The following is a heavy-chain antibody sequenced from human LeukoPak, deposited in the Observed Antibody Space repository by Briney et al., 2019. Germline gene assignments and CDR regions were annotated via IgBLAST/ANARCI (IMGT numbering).Heavy chain of an antibody. J-gene: IGHJ4*02. Sequence: PRGSLRLSCAASGFTFSSYSMNWVRQAPGKGLEWVSSISSCSSYIYYADSVKGRFTISRDNAKNSLYLQMNSLRAEDTAVYYCARVRSGSYSFDYWGQGTLVTVSS. CDR3: ARVRSGSYSFDY. CDR2: ISSCSSYI. CDR1: GFTFSSYS. D-gene: IGHD1-26*01. V-gene: IGHV3-21*01.